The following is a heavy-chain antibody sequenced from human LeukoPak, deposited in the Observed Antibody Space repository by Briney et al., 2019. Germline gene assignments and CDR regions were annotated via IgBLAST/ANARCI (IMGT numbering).Heavy chain of an antibody. J-gene: IGHJ6*02. CDR2: VSSSGSTI. V-gene: IGHV3-11*01. CDR3: ARVGYYGMDV. CDR1: GFTFSDYF. Sequence: GGSLRLSCAASGFTFSDYFMSWIRQAPGQGLEWVSYVSSSGSTIYYADSVKGRFTISRDNAKNSLYVQMNSLRAEDTAVYYCARVGYYGMDVWGQGTTVTVSS.